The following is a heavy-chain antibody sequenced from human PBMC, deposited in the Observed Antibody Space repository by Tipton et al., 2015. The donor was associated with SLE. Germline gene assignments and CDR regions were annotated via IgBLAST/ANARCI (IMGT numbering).Heavy chain of an antibody. CDR2: IYTSGST. D-gene: IGHD1-20*01. J-gene: IGHJ4*02. V-gene: IGHV4-61*02. Sequence: TLSLTCTVSGGSFTSGTYYWSWIRQPAGKGLEWIGRIYTSGSTNYNPSLKSRVTISVDTSKNQFSLKLSSVTAADTAVYYCARDLTGLGFDYWGQGTLVTVSS. CDR3: ARDLTGLGFDY. CDR1: GGSFTSGTYY.